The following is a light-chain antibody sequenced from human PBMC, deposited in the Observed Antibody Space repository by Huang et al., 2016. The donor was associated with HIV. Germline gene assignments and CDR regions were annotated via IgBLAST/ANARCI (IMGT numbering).Light chain of an antibody. CDR1: QGITNS. CDR2: AVF. V-gene: IGKV1-NL1*01. J-gene: IGKJ1*01. Sequence: DIQMTQSPSSLSASVGDRVTITCRASQGITNSLAWYQQKSGKAPKLLLYAVFKLESGVPSRLSGSGSGTDYTLTISSLQPEDFATYYCQQYYITPVTFGQGTKVEIK. CDR3: QQYYITPVT.